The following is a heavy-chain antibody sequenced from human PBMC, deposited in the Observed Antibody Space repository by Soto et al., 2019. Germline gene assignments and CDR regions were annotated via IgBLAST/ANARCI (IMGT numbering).Heavy chain of an antibody. CDR2: IYNRGTT. V-gene: IGHV4-31*03. CDR1: GASIGSGGYH. D-gene: IGHD6-6*01. Sequence: PSETLSLTCTVSGASIGSGGYHWTWIRQHPGKGLEYIGYIYNRGTTFYTPSLKSRVTISVDTSKNQFSLKLNSVTAADTAVYYCARWPSRSSSHGEDYWGQGTLVTVSS. CDR3: ARWPSRSSSHGEDY. J-gene: IGHJ4*02.